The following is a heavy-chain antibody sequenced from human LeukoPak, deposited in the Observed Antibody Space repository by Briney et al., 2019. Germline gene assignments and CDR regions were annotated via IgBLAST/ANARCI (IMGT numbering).Heavy chain of an antibody. D-gene: IGHD6-19*01. CDR1: GYTFTSYY. CDR2: INSSGGST. Sequence: ASVKVSCKASGYTFTSYYMHWVRQAPGQGLEWMGIINSSGGSTSYAQKFQGRVTMTRDTSTSTVYMELSSLRSEDTAVYYCASTGWYPQSHFYYMDVWGKGTTVTVSS. V-gene: IGHV1-46*01. CDR3: ASTGWYPQSHFYYMDV. J-gene: IGHJ6*03.